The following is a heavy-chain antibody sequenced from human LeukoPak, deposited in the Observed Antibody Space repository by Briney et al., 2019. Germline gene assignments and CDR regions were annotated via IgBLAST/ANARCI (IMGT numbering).Heavy chain of an antibody. V-gene: IGHV3-30*18. Sequence: PGTSLRLSCAVSGLTFSTYAMHWVRQAPGRGLEWVAVISYDGSNKYYADSVKGRFTISRDNSKNTLYLQMNSLRAEDTAVYYCAKAFEVVILLGSDAFDIWGQGTMVTVSS. CDR3: AKAFEVVILLGSDAFDI. J-gene: IGHJ3*02. CDR1: GLTFSTYA. CDR2: ISYDGSNK. D-gene: IGHD3-3*01.